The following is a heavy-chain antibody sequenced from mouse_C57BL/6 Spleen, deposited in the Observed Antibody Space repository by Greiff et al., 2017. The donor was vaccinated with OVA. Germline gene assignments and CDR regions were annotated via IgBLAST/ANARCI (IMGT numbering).Heavy chain of an antibody. CDR1: GFTFSDYY. J-gene: IGHJ4*01. CDR3: ARGGLLRYRSNYAMDY. V-gene: IGHV5-16*01. Sequence: EVQLVESEGGLVQPGSSMKLSCTASGFTFSDYYMAWVRQVPEKGLEWVANINYDGSSTYYLDSLKSRFIISRDNAKNILYLQMSSLKSEDTATYYCARGGLLRYRSNYAMDYWGQGTSVTVSS. D-gene: IGHD1-1*01. CDR2: INYDGSST.